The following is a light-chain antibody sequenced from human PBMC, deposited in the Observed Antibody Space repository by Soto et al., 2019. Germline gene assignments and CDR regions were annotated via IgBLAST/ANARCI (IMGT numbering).Light chain of an antibody. J-gene: IGKJ1*01. CDR2: GAS. CDR1: QSVSSSY. Sequence: EIVLTQSPCALSLSPGERATLSCRASQSVSSSYLAWYQQEPGQAPRLLIYGASSRPTGIPDRFSGSGSGTEFTLTISSLQSDDLGVYYCQHNNNWPLTFGRGTKVDIK. CDR3: QHNNNWPLT. V-gene: IGKV3-20*01.